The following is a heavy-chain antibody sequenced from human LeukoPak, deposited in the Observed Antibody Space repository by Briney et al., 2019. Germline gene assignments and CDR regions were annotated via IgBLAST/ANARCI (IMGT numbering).Heavy chain of an antibody. Sequence: PSQTLSLTCTVSGGSISSGSYYWSWIRQPAGKELEWIGRIYTSGSTNYNPSLKSRVTISVDTSKNQFSLKLSSVTAADTAVYYCAREGVAYCGGDCYSFWFDPWGQGTLVTVSS. CDR3: AREGVAYCGGDCYSFWFDP. CDR2: IYTSGST. D-gene: IGHD2-21*02. J-gene: IGHJ5*02. V-gene: IGHV4-61*02. CDR1: GGSISSGSYY.